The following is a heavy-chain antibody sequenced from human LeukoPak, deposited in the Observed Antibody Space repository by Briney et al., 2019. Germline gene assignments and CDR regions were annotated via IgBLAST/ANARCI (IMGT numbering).Heavy chain of an antibody. J-gene: IGHJ4*02. D-gene: IGHD2-2*01. CDR1: GYTFTGYY. Sequence: ASVKVSCKASGYTFTGYYMHWVRQAPGQGLEWMGWINPNSGGTNYAQKFQGRVTMTRDTSISTAYMELSRLRSDDTAVYYCAGALLGYCSSTSCLDYCGQGTLVTVSS. V-gene: IGHV1-2*02. CDR2: INPNSGGT. CDR3: AGALLGYCSSTSCLDY.